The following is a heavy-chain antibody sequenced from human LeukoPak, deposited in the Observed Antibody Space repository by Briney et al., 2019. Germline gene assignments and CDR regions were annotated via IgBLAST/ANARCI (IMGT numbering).Heavy chain of an antibody. CDR3: AKDHSPTY. CDR1: GFTFSNHA. J-gene: IGHJ4*02. V-gene: IGHV3-23*01. D-gene: IGHD1-1*01. CDR2: ISGSGGST. Sequence: GGSLRLSCAASGFTFSNHAMSWVRQAPGKGLEWVSGISGSGGSTYYADSVKGRFTISRDNSKNTLYMQMNSLRVEDTAVYYCAKDHSPTYWGQGTLVTVSS.